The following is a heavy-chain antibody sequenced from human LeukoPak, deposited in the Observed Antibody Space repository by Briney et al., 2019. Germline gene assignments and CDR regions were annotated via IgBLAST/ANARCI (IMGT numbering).Heavy chain of an antibody. J-gene: IGHJ4*02. CDR1: GFTVSSHY. Sequence: GGSLRLSCAASGFTVSSHYMSWVRQAPGKGLEWVSVIYSGGSTYYADSVKGRFTISRDNSENTLYLQMNSLRAEDTAVYYCARGFTVDGGDYFDYWGQGTLVTVSS. D-gene: IGHD3-9*01. V-gene: IGHV3-53*01. CDR3: ARGFTVDGGDYFDY. CDR2: IYSGGST.